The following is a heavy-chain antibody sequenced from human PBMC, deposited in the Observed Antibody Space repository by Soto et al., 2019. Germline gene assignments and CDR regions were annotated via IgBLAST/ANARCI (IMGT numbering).Heavy chain of an antibody. CDR3: ARAVSGDYFDY. CDR1: GFTFSSYG. CDR2: IWYDGSNK. J-gene: IGHJ4*02. D-gene: IGHD3-10*01. Sequence: QVQLVESGGGVVQPGRSLRLSCAASGFTFSSYGMHWVRQAPGKGLEWVAVIWYDGSNKYYADSVKGRFTISRDNSKNTLYLQMNSLRAEDTAVYYCARAVSGDYFDYWGQGTLVTVSS. V-gene: IGHV3-33*01.